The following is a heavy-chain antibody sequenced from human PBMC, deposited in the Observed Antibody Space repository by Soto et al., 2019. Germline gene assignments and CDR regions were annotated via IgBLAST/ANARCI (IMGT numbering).Heavy chain of an antibody. CDR2: INPNSGGT. D-gene: IGHD2-2*01. V-gene: IGHV1-2*02. CDR3: ARVGGQYCSSTTCYYFYGMDV. CDR1: GYTFTGHY. J-gene: IGHJ6*02. Sequence: VASVKVSCKASGYTFTGHYIHWVRQAPGQGLEWMGWINPNSGGTNYAQNFQGRVTMTRDTSVSTADMELSRLRSDDTAVYLCARVGGQYCSSTTCYYFYGMDVWGQGTTVTVSS.